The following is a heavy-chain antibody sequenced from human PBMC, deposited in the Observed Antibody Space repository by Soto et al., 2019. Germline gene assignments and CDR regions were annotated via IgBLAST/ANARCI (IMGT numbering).Heavy chain of an antibody. V-gene: IGHV1-18*01. CDR2: ISAYNGNT. CDR1: GYTFTSYA. J-gene: IGHJ4*02. CDR3: ARDISPPDY. D-gene: IGHD3-9*01. Sequence: QVQLVQSGAEVKKPGASVKVSCKASGYTFTSYAISWVRQAPGQGLEWMGWISAYNGNTKNAQKLQGRVTMTTDTSTSTASMALRSLRSDDTAVYYCARDISPPDYWGPGTLVTVSS.